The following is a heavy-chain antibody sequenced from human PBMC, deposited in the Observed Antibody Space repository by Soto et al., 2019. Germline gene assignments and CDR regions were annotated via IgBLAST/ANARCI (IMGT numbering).Heavy chain of an antibody. V-gene: IGHV1-3*01. J-gene: IGHJ6*02. D-gene: IGHD2-2*01. CDR2: INAGNGNT. CDR1: GYSFTSYT. CDR3: ARGVENIVVVLDVFGYYGMDV. Sequence: ASGKVAGKAAGYSFTSYTIYWVRQEPGQRLECMGWINAGNGNTKYSQKLQGRVTFTGDTSASTAHMELSSLRSEDTAVYFCARGVENIVVVLDVFGYYGMDVWGQGTTATVSS.